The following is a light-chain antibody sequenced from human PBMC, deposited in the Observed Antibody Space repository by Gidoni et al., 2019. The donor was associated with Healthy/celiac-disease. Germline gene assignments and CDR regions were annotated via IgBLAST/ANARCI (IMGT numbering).Light chain of an antibody. V-gene: IGKV1-39*01. Sequence: IHMTQSPSSLSASVGDRVTITCRASQSISSYLNWYQQKPGKAPKLLIYAASSLQSGVPSRFSGSGYGTDFTLTISSLQPEDFETYYCQQSYSTPPLTFXGXTKVEIK. CDR2: AAS. CDR1: QSISSY. J-gene: IGKJ4*01. CDR3: QQSYSTPPLT.